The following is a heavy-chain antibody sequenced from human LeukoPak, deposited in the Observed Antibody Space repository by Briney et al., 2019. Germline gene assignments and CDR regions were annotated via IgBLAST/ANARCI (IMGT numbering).Heavy chain of an antibody. CDR1: GYTFTGYY. CDR2: INPNSGGT. D-gene: IGHD1-7*01. CDR3: ARVTKVGTTSWFDP. V-gene: IGHV1-2*06. J-gene: IGHJ5*02. Sequence: ASVKVSXRASGYTFTGYYMHWVRQAPGQGLEWMGRINPNSGGTNYAQKFQGRVTMTRDTSISTAYMELSRLRSDDTAVYYCARVTKVGTTSWFDPWGQGTLVTVSS.